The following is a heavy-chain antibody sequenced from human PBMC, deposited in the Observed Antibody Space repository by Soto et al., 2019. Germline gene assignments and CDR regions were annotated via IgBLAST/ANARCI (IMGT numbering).Heavy chain of an antibody. CDR3: ARDPNPLYSSGSLLFYAPYYYYGMDV. J-gene: IGHJ6*02. Sequence: GGSLRLSCAASGFTFTSYGMHWVRQAPGKGLEWVVVIGFDGGNTFYADSVKGRFTISRDNSKNSLYLQMNSLRAEDTAVYYCARDPNPLYSSGSLLFYAPYYYYGMDVWGQGTTVTVSS. CDR1: GFTFTSYG. D-gene: IGHD6-19*01. CDR2: IGFDGGNT. V-gene: IGHV3-33*08.